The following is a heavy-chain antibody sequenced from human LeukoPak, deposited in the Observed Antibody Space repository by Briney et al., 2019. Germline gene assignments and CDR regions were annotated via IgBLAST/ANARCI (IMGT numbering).Heavy chain of an antibody. CDR2: IKQDESEK. J-gene: IGHJ4*02. CDR3: ARALDSSSSRYQAFEY. Sequence: GGSLRLSCAATGFTFSSYWMSWVRQAPGKGLGWVANIKQDESEKYYVDSVKGRFTISRDNAKNSLYLQMNNLRAEDTAVYYCARALDSSSSRYQAFEYWGQGTLVTVSS. CDR1: GFTFSSYW. D-gene: IGHD2-2*01. V-gene: IGHV3-7*01.